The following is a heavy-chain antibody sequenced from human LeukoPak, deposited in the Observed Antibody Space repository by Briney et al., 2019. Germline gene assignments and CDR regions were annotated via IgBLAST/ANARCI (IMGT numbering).Heavy chain of an antibody. J-gene: IGHJ4*02. CDR1: GGTFSSYA. Sequence: ASVKVSCKASGGTFSSYAISWVRQAPGQGLEWMGRIIPILGIANYAQKFQGRVTITADKSTRTAYMELSSLRSEDTAVYYCARVGGTAMVDYWGQGTLVTVSS. D-gene: IGHD5-18*01. V-gene: IGHV1-69*04. CDR3: ARVGGTAMVDY. CDR2: IIPILGIA.